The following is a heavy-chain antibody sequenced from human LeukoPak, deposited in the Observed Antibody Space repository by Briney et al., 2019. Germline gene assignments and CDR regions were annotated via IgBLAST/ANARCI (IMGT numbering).Heavy chain of an antibody. J-gene: IGHJ4*02. CDR3: AKDESAGYDILTGFGFDY. CDR1: GFTFNSYG. Sequence: GVSLRLSCAASGFTFNSYGMHWVRQAPGKGLEWVAFIRYDGSNKYYADSVKGRFTISRDNSKNTLYLQMNSLRAEDTAVYYCAKDESAGYDILTGFGFDYWGQGTLVTVSS. V-gene: IGHV3-30*02. D-gene: IGHD3-9*01. CDR2: IRYDGSNK.